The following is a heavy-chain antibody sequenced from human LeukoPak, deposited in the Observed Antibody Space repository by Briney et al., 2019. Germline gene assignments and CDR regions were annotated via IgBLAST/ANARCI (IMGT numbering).Heavy chain of an antibody. CDR3: ARRRRVITIFGVVISKGYFDY. Sequence: ASETLSLTCAVYGGSFSGYYWSWIRQPPGKGLEWIGEINHSGSTNYNPSLKSRVTISVDTSKNQFSLKLSSVTAADTVVYYCARRRRVITIFGVVISKGYFDYWGQGTLVTVSS. CDR2: INHSGST. V-gene: IGHV4-34*01. D-gene: IGHD3-3*01. J-gene: IGHJ4*02. CDR1: GGSFSGYY.